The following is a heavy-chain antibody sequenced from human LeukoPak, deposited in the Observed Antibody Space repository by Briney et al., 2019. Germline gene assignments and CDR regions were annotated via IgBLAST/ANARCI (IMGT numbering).Heavy chain of an antibody. V-gene: IGHV4-4*07. D-gene: IGHD3-9*01. Sequence: SETLSLTCTVSGGSISSYYWNWIRQPAGEGPEWIGRIYSSGSTNYNPSLMSRVIMSFDTSKNQFSLWLSSVTAADTAVYYCARGDRYYDILTGYYLNWFDPWGQGTLVTVSS. CDR2: IYSSGST. CDR3: ARGDRYYDILTGYYLNWFDP. J-gene: IGHJ5*02. CDR1: GGSISSYY.